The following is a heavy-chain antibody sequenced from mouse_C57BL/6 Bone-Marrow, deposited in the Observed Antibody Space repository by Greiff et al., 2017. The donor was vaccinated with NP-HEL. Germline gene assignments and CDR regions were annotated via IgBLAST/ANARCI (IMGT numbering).Heavy chain of an antibody. CDR3: ARFYYSNFWFAY. CDR2: IDPYRCGT. V-gene: IGHV1-72*01. J-gene: IGHJ3*01. D-gene: IGHD2-5*01. CDR1: GYTFTSYW. Sequence: QVQLQQPGAELVKPGASVKLSCKASGYTFTSYWMHWVKKRPGRGLEWIGRIDPYRCGTKYHEKFKSKATLTVDKPSSTAYMQLSSLTSEDSAVYYCARFYYSNFWFAYWGQGTLVTVSA.